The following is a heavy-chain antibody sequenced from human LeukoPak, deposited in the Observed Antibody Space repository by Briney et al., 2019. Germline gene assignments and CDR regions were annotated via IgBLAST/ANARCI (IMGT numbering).Heavy chain of an antibody. Sequence: PGGSLRLSCAASGFTFSSYGMHWVRQAPGKGLEWVAVISYDGSNKYYADSVKGRFTISRDNSKNTLYLQMNSLRAEDTAVYYCAKRSGSYYDYWGQGTLVTVSS. CDR3: AKRSGSYYDY. J-gene: IGHJ4*02. CDR2: ISYDGSNK. CDR1: GFTFSSYG. V-gene: IGHV3-30*18. D-gene: IGHD1-26*01.